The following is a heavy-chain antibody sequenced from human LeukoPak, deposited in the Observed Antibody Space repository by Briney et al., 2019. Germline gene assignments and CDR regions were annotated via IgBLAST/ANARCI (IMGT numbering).Heavy chain of an antibody. V-gene: IGHV3-21*04. CDR1: GFAFRTHS. J-gene: IGHJ4*02. D-gene: IGHD3-10*01. CDR2: ITKSSTYV. CDR3: ARGSGVHV. Sequence: PGGSLRLSCEASGFAFRTHSMNWVRQAPGKGLEWVSAITKSSTYVYYADSVKGRFTISRDNANNSLSLQMNNLGVDDTGVYYCARGSGVHVWGQGTLVLVSS.